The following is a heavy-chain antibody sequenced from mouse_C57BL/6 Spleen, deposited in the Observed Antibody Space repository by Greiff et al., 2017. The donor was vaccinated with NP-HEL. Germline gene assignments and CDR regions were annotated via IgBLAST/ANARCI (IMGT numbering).Heavy chain of an antibody. J-gene: IGHJ1*03. V-gene: IGHV1-22*01. CDR1: GYTFTDYN. CDR3: ALYDYDGSPYWYFDV. CDR2: INPNNGGT. D-gene: IGHD2-4*01. Sequence: EVQLQQSGPELVKPGASVKMSCKASGYTFTDYNMHWVKQSHGKSLEWIGYINPNNGGTSYNQKFKGKATLTVNKSSSTAYMERRSLTSEDSAVYYCALYDYDGSPYWYFDVWGTGTTVTVSS.